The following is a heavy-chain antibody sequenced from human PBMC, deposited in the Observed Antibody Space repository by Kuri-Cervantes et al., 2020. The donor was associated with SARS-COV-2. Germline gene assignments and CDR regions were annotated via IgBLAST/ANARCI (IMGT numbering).Heavy chain of an antibody. Sequence: GGSLRLSCETSGFTFNAYWMTWVRQAPGRGLEGVANIKQDGSEKWYVDSVKGRFTISRDNSKNTLYLQMNSLRAEDTAVYYCAKADIVVVPADGGGFDYWGQGTLVTVSS. CDR2: IKQDGSEK. J-gene: IGHJ4*02. CDR1: GFTFNAYW. CDR3: AKADIVVVPADGGGFDY. D-gene: IGHD2-2*01. V-gene: IGHV3-7*03.